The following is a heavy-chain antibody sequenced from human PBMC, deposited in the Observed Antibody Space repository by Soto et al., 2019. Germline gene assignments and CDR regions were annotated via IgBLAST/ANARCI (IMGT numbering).Heavy chain of an antibody. V-gene: IGHV3-30*03. CDR1: GFTFSSYG. CDR2: ISYDGSNK. Sequence: GGSLRLSCAASGFTFSSYGMHWVRQAPGKGLEWVAVISYDGSNKYYADSVKGRFTISRDNSKNTLYLQMNSLRAEDTAVYYWEAYCGGDCYSGLYYFDYWGQGTLVTVSS. J-gene: IGHJ4*02. CDR3: EAYCGGDCYSGLYYFDY. D-gene: IGHD2-21*02.